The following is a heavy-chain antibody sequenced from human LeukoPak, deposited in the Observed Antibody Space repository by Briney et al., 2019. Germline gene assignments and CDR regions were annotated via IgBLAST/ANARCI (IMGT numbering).Heavy chain of an antibody. Sequence: AETLSLTCTVSGGSINSYFWCWIRQTAGKGLEWIGRIDSSGNTNYNPSLKSRVTMSADTSKNRFSLRLSSVTAADTAVYYCARDRNWLQGGGTDYWGQGTLATASS. V-gene: IGHV4-4*07. D-gene: IGHD5-24*01. CDR1: GGSINSYF. J-gene: IGHJ4*02. CDR3: ARDRNWLQGGGTDY. CDR2: IDSSGNT.